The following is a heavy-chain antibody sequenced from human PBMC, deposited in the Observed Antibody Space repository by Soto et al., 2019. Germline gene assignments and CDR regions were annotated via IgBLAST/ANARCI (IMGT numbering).Heavy chain of an antibody. V-gene: IGHV4-61*01. Sequence: LSLTCTVSGGSVSTGMKYWGWVRQPPGKALEFIGYMYKTGETLLNSSLKSRVTLSMETSKNQFSLTLSSVTAADTAVYFCMKAHESGDFLGMSVWGPGTTVTSP. CDR2: MYKTGET. CDR3: MKAHESGDFLGMSV. J-gene: IGHJ6*02. CDR1: GGSVSTGMKY. D-gene: IGHD3-10*01.